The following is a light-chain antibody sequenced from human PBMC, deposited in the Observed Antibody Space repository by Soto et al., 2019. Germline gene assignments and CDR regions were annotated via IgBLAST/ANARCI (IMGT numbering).Light chain of an antibody. V-gene: IGKV3-11*01. J-gene: IGKJ4*01. CDR1: QSVSSY. Sequence: EIVLTQSPGTLSLSPGERATLCCRASQSVSSYLAWYQQKPGQAPRLLIYDASNRATGIPARFSGTGSGTEFGLTISSLEPEDSAVYYCQQRNNWVTFGGGTKVDI. CDR3: QQRNNWVT. CDR2: DAS.